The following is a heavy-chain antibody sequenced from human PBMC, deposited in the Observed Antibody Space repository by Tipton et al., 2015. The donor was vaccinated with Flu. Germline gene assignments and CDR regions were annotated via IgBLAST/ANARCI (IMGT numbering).Heavy chain of an antibody. J-gene: IGHJ5*02. CDR2: IYYSGST. Sequence: TLSLTCTVSGGSISSSSYYWGWIRQPPGKGREGIVSIYYSGSTYYNPSLKSRVAISVDTSKYQFALKLSSGTAADTAVYYCARDRGSSGWSDDWGQGTLVTVSS. CDR1: GGSISSSSYY. V-gene: IGHV4-39*06. D-gene: IGHD6-19*01. CDR3: ARDRGSSGWSDD.